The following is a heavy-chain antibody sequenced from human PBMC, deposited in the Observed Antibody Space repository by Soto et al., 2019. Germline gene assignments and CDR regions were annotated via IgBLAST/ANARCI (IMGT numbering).Heavy chain of an antibody. Sequence: SVKVSCKASGGTFSSYAISWVRQAPGQGLEWMGGIIPIFGTANYAQKFQGRVTITADESTSTAYMELSSLRSDDTAVYYCARDVVVVALDYWGQGTLVTVSS. V-gene: IGHV1-69*13. CDR1: GGTFSSYA. CDR3: ARDVVVVALDY. D-gene: IGHD2-15*01. CDR2: IIPIFGTA. J-gene: IGHJ4*02.